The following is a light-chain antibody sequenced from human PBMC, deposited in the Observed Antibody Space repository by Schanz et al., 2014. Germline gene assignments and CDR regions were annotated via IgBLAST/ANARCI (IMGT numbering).Light chain of an antibody. J-gene: IGLJ3*02. V-gene: IGLV3-21*03. CDR2: DDS. CDR3: QVWDTINEHPGV. CDR1: NIGSKS. Sequence: SSELTQPPSVSVAPGKTARITCGGNNIGSKSVHWYQQKPGQAPVLVVYDDSDRPSGIPERFSGSNSGNTATLTISRVEAGDEADYYCQVWDTINEHPGVFGGGTKLTVL.